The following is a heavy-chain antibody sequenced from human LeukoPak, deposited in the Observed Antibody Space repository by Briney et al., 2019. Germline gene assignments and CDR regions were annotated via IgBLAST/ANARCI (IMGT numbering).Heavy chain of an antibody. CDR2: IGDNGGMT. Sequence: TGGSLRLSCAASGFIFSTYAMSWVRQAPGKGLEYVSAIGDNGGMTFYADSVKGRFTISRDNSKNTLYLQMRSLRGEDTAVYYCYVSGWTEDIDNWGQGTLVTVSS. CDR1: GFIFSTYA. J-gene: IGHJ4*02. V-gene: IGHV3-64D*06. D-gene: IGHD6-19*01. CDR3: YVSGWTEDIDN.